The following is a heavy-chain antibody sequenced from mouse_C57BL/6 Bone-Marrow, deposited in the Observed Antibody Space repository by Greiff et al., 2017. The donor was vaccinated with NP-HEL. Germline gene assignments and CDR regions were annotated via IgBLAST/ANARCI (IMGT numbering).Heavy chain of an antibody. CDR1: GYTFTSYW. CDR3: AGPSTFAY. J-gene: IGHJ3*01. Sequence: QVQLQQPGAELVKPGASVKLSCKASGYTFTSYWMQWVKQRPGQGLEWIGEIDPSDSYTNYNQKFKGKATLTVDTSSSTAYMQLSSLTSEDSAVYYCAGPSTFAYWGQGTLVTVSA. D-gene: IGHD2-1*01. V-gene: IGHV1-50*01. CDR2: IDPSDSYT.